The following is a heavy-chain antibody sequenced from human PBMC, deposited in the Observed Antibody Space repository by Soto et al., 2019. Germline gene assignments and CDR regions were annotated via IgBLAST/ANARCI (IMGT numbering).Heavy chain of an antibody. CDR1: GGSISSYY. J-gene: IGHJ4*02. Sequence: SETLSLTCTVFGGSISSYYWSWIRQPPGKGLEWIGYIYYSGSTNYNPSLKSRVTISVDTSKNQFSLKLSSVTAADTAVYYCARHRYSYGVYYFDYWGQGTLVTVSS. V-gene: IGHV4-59*08. CDR2: IYYSGST. D-gene: IGHD5-18*01. CDR3: ARHRYSYGVYYFDY.